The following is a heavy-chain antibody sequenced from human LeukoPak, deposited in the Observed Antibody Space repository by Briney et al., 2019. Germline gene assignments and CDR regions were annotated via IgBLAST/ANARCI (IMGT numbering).Heavy chain of an antibody. D-gene: IGHD5-12*01. J-gene: IGHJ4*02. CDR3: ARDRGSGYDLVFDY. CDR1: AFTFSSYE. Sequence: GGSLRLSCAASAFTFSSYEMNWVRQAPGKGLEWVSYISSSGSTIYYADSVKGRFTISRDNAKNSLYLQMNSLRAEDTAVYYCARDRGSGYDLVFDYWGQGTLVTVSS. V-gene: IGHV3-48*03. CDR2: ISSSGSTI.